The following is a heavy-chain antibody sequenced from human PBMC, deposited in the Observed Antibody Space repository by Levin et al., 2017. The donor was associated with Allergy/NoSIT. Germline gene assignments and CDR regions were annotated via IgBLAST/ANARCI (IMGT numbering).Heavy chain of an antibody. J-gene: IGHJ4*02. D-gene: IGHD6-19*01. V-gene: IGHV3-30*18. CDR1: GFTFSSYG. CDR2: ISYDGSNK. CDR3: AKSGGRIAVAGVEPTYFDY. Sequence: GGSLRLSCAASGFTFSSYGMHWVRQAPGKGLEWVAVISYDGSNKYYADSVKGRFTISRDNSKNTLYLQMNSLRAEDTAVYYCAKSGGRIAVAGVEPTYFDYWGQGTLVTVSS.